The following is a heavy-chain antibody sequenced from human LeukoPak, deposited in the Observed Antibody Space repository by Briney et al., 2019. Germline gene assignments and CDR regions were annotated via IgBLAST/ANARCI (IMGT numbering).Heavy chain of an antibody. D-gene: IGHD1-26*01. J-gene: IGHJ4*02. CDR2: IDSDGLT. Sequence: AGGSLRLSCVASGFTFGTDRMNWVRQAPGKGLVWVSRIDSDGLTTYADSAKGRFTISRDNAKNTLYLQMNSLRAEDTAVYYCGGGGYLLDYWGQGTLVTVSS. CDR3: GGGGYLLDY. V-gene: IGHV3-74*01. CDR1: GFTFGTDR.